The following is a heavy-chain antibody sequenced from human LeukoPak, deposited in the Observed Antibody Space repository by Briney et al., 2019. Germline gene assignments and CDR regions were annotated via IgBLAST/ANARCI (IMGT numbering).Heavy chain of an antibody. J-gene: IGHJ4*02. Sequence: PSETLSLTCAVYGGSFSGYYWSWIRQPPGKGLEWIGEINHSGSTNYNPSLKSRVTIPVDTSKNQFSLKLSSVTAAGTAVYYCAREARYSGSGGDYWGQGTLVTVSS. V-gene: IGHV4-34*01. D-gene: IGHD2-15*01. CDR2: INHSGST. CDR1: GGSFSGYY. CDR3: AREARYSGSGGDY.